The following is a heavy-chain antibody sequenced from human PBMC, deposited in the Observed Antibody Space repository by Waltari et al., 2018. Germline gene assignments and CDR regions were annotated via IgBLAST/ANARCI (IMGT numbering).Heavy chain of an antibody. V-gene: IGHV3-30*02. CDR2: IRYDGSNK. CDR1: GFTFSSYG. Sequence: QVQLVESGGGVVQPGGSLRLSCAASGFTFSSYGMHWVRQAPGKGLEWVAFIRYDGSNKYYADSVKGRFTISRDNSKNTLYLQMNSLRAEDTAVYYCAGGVGATMLNAFDIWGQGTMVTVSS. CDR3: AGGVGATMLNAFDI. J-gene: IGHJ3*02. D-gene: IGHD1-26*01.